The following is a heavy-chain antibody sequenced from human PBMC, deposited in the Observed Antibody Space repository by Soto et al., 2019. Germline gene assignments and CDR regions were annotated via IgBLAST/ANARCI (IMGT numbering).Heavy chain of an antibody. V-gene: IGHV3-30-3*01. D-gene: IGHD7-27*01. CDR2: ISYDGSNK. CDR1: GFTFSSYA. CDR3: ARPNSRRLPYGMDV. J-gene: IGHJ6*02. Sequence: GGSLRLSCAASGFTFSSYAMHWVRQAPGKGLEWVAVISYDGSNKYYADSVKGRFTISRDNSKNTLYLQMNSLRAEDTAVYYCARPNSRRLPYGMDVWGQGTMVTVSS.